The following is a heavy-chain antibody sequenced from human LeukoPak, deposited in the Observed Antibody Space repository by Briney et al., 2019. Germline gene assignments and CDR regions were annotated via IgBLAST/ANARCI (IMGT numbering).Heavy chain of an antibody. CDR3: ARDSSHYLGSSDY. CDR2: ISESGDVT. D-gene: IGHD6-6*01. J-gene: IGHJ4*02. V-gene: IGHV3-23*01. CDR1: GFTFSNYP. Sequence: GGSLRLSCEASGFTFSNYPMSWVRQAPGRGLEWVSVISESGDVTHYADAMKGRFTISRDNAKNTLNLQMNSLRSEDTAIYYCARDSSHYLGSSDYWGQGTLVTVSS.